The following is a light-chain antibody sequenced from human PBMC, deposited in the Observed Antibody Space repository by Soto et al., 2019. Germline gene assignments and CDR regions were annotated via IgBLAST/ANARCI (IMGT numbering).Light chain of an antibody. J-gene: IGLJ2*01. V-gene: IGLV1-40*01. CDR2: GNS. CDR1: SSNIGAGYD. CDR3: QSYDTSLSGVV. Sequence: QPVLTQPPSVSGAPGQRVTISCTGSSSNIGAGYDVHWYQQVPGTAPKLLISGNSNRPSGVPDRFSGSKSGTSASLAITGLQAADEADYYCQSYDTSLSGVVFGGGTKLTVL.